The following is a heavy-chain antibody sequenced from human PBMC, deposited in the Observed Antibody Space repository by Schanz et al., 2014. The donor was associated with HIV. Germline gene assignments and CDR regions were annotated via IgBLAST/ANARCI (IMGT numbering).Heavy chain of an antibody. D-gene: IGHD1-20*01. Sequence: VLLVESGGGVVQPGRSLRLSCAASGYSFSTYGMYWVRQAPGKGLEWVANIKLDGSEKYYVDSVKGRFTISRDNTKNSLYLQMNSLRAEDTAVYYCARDYHWNWFDPWGQGTLVTVSS. CDR3: ARDYHWNWFDP. CDR2: IKLDGSEK. CDR1: GYSFSTYG. V-gene: IGHV3-7*01. J-gene: IGHJ5*02.